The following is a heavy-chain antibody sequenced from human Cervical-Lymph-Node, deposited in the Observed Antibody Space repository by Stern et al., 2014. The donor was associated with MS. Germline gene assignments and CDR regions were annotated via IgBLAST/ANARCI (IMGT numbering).Heavy chain of an antibody. J-gene: IGHJ4*02. V-gene: IGHV3-23*04. CDR3: AKVYGSGPFDY. Sequence: EVQLVESGGTLVQPGGSLRLSCAASGFTFSSYAMRWVRQAPGKGLEWVLVISGIDGSTFDSDSVNGRFAISRDNSKNTLFLQMNILRAEDTAVYYCAKVYGSGPFDYWGQGTLVTVSS. CDR1: GFTFSSYA. D-gene: IGHD6-19*01. CDR2: ISGIDGST.